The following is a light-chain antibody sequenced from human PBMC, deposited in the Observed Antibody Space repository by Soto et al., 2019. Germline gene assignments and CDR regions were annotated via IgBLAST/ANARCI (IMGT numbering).Light chain of an antibody. Sequence: QSVLTQPPSVSAAPGQKVTISCSGINSNIGNDFVSWYQQLPGTAPKLLIYDINKRPSGIPDRFSGSKSGTSATLGITGLQTGDEADYYCGTWDDSLSVVVFGGGTKMTVL. J-gene: IGLJ2*01. V-gene: IGLV1-51*01. CDR3: GTWDDSLSVVV. CDR2: DIN. CDR1: NSNIGNDF.